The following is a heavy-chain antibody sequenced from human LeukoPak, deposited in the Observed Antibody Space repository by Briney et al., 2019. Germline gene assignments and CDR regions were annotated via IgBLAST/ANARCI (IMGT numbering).Heavy chain of an antibody. J-gene: IGHJ4*01. CDR1: GFTFSNAA. Sequence: GGSLRLSCAASGFTFSNAAMSWGRQAPGKGLEWVSTLSGSGITTYYADSVKGRFTISRENYKNTLYLQMNSLRPEDTAVYYRAKGIYGSRWRSFDYWGHGTLVTVSS. V-gene: IGHV3-23*01. CDR3: AKGIYGSRWRSFDY. CDR2: LSGSGITT. D-gene: IGHD6-19*01.